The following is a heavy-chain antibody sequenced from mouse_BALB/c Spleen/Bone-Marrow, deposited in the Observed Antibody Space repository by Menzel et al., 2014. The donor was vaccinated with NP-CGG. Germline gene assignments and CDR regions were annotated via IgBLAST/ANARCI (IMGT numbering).Heavy chain of an antibody. D-gene: IGHD4-1*01. CDR2: ISSGSSTI. CDR1: GFTFSSFG. V-gene: IGHV5-17*02. CDR3: TRGGNWDDFDY. Sequence: EVQLVESGGGLVQPGGSRKLSCAASGFTFSSFGMRWVRQAPEKGLEWVAYISSGSSTIFYADTVKGRFTVSRDYPKNTLFLQMTSLRSEDTAMYYCTRGGNWDDFDYWGQGTTLTVSS. J-gene: IGHJ2*01.